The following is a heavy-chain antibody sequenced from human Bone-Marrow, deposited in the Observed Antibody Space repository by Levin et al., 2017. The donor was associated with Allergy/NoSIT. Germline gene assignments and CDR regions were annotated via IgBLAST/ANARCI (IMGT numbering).Heavy chain of an antibody. D-gene: IGHD3-22*01. CDR2: VSYDGSNT. CDR1: GFTFSNYG. J-gene: IGHJ5*02. Sequence: GESLKISCTASGFTFSNYGLHWVRRAPGKGLEWMTLVSYDGSNTYYADSVKGRFTISRDNSKDTLYLQINSLRVEDTAMYYCAREFLHSGYYDLWGQGTLVTVSS. V-gene: IGHV3-30*03. CDR3: AREFLHSGYYDL.